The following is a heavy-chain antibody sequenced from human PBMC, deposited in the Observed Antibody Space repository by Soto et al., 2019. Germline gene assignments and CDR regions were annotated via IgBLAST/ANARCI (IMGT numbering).Heavy chain of an antibody. V-gene: IGHV3-73*01. CDR3: TRHAVDTAMVSYYYYYYMDV. D-gene: IGHD5-18*01. CDR2: IRSKANSYAT. J-gene: IGHJ6*03. CDR1: GFTFSGSA. Sequence: PGGSLRLSCAASGFTFSGSAMHWVRQASGKGLEWVGRIRSKANSYATAYAASVKGRFTISRDDSKNTAYLQMNSLKTEDTAVYYCTRHAVDTAMVSYYYYYYMDVWGKGTTVTVSS.